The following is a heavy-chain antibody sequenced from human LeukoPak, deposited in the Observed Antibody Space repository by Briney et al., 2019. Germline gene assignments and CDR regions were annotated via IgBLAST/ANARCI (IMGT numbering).Heavy chain of an antibody. CDR2: INHSGST. V-gene: IGHV4-34*01. CDR1: GGSFSGYY. D-gene: IGHD4-17*01. CDR3: ARGTYHDYGDYFCCPGRYYFDY. J-gene: IGHJ4*02. Sequence: ETLSLTCAVYGGSFSGYYWSWIRQPPGKGLEWIGEINHSGSTNYNPSLKSRVTISVDTSKNQFSLKLSSVTAADTAVYYCARGTYHDYGDYFCCPGRYYFDYWGQGTLVTVSS.